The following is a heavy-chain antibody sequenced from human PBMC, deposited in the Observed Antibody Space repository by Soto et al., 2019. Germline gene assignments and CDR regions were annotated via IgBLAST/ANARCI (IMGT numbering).Heavy chain of an antibody. Sequence: PSETLSLTCTVSGGSINSGGYSWTWIRQPPGKGLEWIGFIYHTGTTYYNPSLKSRVTISVDRSKNQFSLKLNSVTAADTVVYYCARGVNYYDSSGSSWFDPGGQGALVTVS. D-gene: IGHD3-22*01. V-gene: IGHV4-30-2*01. CDR1: GGSINSGGYS. J-gene: IGHJ5*02. CDR2: IYHTGTT. CDR3: ARGVNYYDSSGSSWFDP.